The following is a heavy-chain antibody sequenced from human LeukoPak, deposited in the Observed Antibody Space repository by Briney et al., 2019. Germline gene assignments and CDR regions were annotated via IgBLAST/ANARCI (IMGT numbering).Heavy chain of an antibody. V-gene: IGHV1-69*13. J-gene: IGHJ4*02. Sequence: SVKVSCKASGGTFSSYAISWVRHAPGQGLGWMRGIIPIFGTANYAQNFQGRVTITADESTSTAYMELSSLRSEDTAVYYCARGFDSGYDRGFDYWGQGTLVTVSS. CDR2: IIPIFGTA. CDR1: GGTFSSYA. CDR3: ARGFDSGYDRGFDY. D-gene: IGHD5-12*01.